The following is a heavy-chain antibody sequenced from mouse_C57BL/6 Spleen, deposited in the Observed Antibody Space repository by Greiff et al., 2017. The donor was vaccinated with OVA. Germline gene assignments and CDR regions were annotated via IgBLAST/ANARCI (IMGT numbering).Heavy chain of an antibody. CDR1: GFTFSSYA. J-gene: IGHJ2*01. CDR3: ARDPFLGSY. D-gene: IGHD4-1*01. CDR2: ISDGGSYT. Sequence: EVNVVESGGGLVKPGGSLKLSCAASGFTFSSYAMSWVRQTPEKRLEWVATISDGGSYTYYPDNVKGRFTISRDNAKNNLYLQMSHLKSEDTAMYYCARDPFLGSYWGQGTTLTVSS. V-gene: IGHV5-4*01.